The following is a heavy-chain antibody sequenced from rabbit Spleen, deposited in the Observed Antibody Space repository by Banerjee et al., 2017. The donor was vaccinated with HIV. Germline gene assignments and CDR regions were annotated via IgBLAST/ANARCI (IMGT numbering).Heavy chain of an antibody. CDR3: ARDTGSSFSSYGMDL. D-gene: IGHD8-1*01. V-gene: IGHV1S40*01. CDR2: IDAGSSGFT. CDR1: GVSFSANSY. Sequence: QSLEESGGDLVKPGASLTLTCIASGVSFSANSYICWVRQAPGKGLEWIVCIDAGSSGFTYFASWAKGRFTISRENTQNTLYLQLNSLTVADTATYFCARDTGSSFSSYGMDLWGQGTLVTVS. J-gene: IGHJ6*01.